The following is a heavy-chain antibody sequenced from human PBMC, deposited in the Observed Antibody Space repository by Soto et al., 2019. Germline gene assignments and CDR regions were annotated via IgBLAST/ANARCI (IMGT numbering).Heavy chain of an antibody. CDR2: INHSGST. CDR1: GGSFSGYY. CDR3: ARARHAITIFGVVIISTAFDI. V-gene: IGHV4-34*01. J-gene: IGHJ3*02. Sequence: QVQLQQWGAGLLKPSETLSLTCAVYGGSFSGYYWSWIRQPPGKGLEWIGEINHSGSTNYNPSLKSRVTISVDTSKNQFSLKLSSVTAADTAVYYCARARHAITIFGVVIISTAFDIWGQGKMVTVSS. D-gene: IGHD3-3*01.